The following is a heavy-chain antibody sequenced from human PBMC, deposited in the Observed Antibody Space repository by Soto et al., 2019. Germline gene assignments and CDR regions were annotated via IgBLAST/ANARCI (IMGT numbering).Heavy chain of an antibody. CDR2: ISAYNGKT. CDR3: ATDLSSGWYAHPPSPTY. J-gene: IGHJ4*02. D-gene: IGHD6-19*01. Sequence: GASVKVSCKASGYTFTSYGISWVRQAPGQGLEWMGWISAYNGKTNYAQKLQGRVTMTKDTSTDTAYMELSSLRSEDTAVYYCATDLSSGWYAHPPSPTYWGQGTLVTVSS. CDR1: GYTFTSYG. V-gene: IGHV1-18*01.